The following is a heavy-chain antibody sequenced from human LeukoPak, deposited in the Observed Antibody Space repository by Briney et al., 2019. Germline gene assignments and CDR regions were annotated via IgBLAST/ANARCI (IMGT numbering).Heavy chain of an antibody. D-gene: IGHD5-12*01. J-gene: IGHJ4*02. Sequence: ASVKVSCKASGYTFTGYYMHWVRQAPGQGLEWMGWINPSSGGTNYAQKFQGRVTMTRDTSISTAYMELSRLRSDDTAVYYCASGTLQRGYSGYGGEYYFDYWGQGTLVTVSS. V-gene: IGHV1-2*02. CDR1: GYTFTGYY. CDR3: ASGTLQRGYSGYGGEYYFDY. CDR2: INPSSGGT.